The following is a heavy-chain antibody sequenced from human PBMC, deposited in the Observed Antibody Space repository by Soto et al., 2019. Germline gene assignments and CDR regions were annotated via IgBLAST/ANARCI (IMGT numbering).Heavy chain of an antibody. CDR1: GFSIRDYA. CDR3: AKDGIRKDDY. J-gene: IGHJ4*02. Sequence: EIQLLESGGGFRQPGGSLRLSCSASGFSIRDYAMSWVRQAPGKGLEWVSSISDSGAKTFYADSVRGRFAISRDTSKNTVYMQMNNLRTEDTARYYCAKDGIRKDDYWGQGTLVTVS. V-gene: IGHV3-23*01. CDR2: ISDSGAKT.